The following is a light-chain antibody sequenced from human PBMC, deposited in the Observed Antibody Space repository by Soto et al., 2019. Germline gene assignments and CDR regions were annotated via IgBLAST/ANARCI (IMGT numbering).Light chain of an antibody. Sequence: EVVMTQSPARLSASPGEGATLSCRASQSVSSNLAWYKQKLGQAPRLLIYGASTRATGISARFSGSGSGTEFTLTISSLKSEDFEIYYCQQYKNWPRTFGQGTKVDIK. CDR1: QSVSSN. CDR2: GAS. CDR3: QQYKNWPRT. J-gene: IGKJ1*01. V-gene: IGKV3-15*01.